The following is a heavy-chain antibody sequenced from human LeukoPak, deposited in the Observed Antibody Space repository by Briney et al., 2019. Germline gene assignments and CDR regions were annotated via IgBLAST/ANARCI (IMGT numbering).Heavy chain of an antibody. D-gene: IGHD1-26*01. CDR3: ARVWELEEENYYYYYMDV. CDR1: GYTFTSYG. CDR2: MNPNSGNT. J-gene: IGHJ6*03. V-gene: IGHV1-18*01. Sequence: ASVKVSCKASGYTFTSYGISWVRQAPGQGLEWMGWMNPNSGNTGYAQKFQGRVTMTTDTSTSTAYMELRSLRSDDTAVYYCARVWELEEENYYYYYMDVWGKGTTVTVSS.